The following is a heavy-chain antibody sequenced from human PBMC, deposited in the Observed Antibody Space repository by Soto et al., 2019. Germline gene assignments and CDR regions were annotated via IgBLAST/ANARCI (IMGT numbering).Heavy chain of an antibody. J-gene: IGHJ5*02. V-gene: IGHV4-59*01. CDR3: AREKYSSSWYQDWFDP. CDR2: IYYSGST. D-gene: IGHD6-13*01. CDR1: GGSISSYD. Sequence: PSGTLSLSCTECGGSISSYDWSWIRKTPGKGLEWIGYIYYSGSTNYNPSLKSRVTISVDTSKNQFSLKLSSVTAADTAVYYCAREKYSSSWYQDWFDPWGQGTLVTVSS.